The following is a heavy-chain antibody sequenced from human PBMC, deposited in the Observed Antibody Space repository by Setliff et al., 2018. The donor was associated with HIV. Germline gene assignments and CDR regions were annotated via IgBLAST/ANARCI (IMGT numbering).Heavy chain of an antibody. Sequence: TLSLTCTVSGGSMSSYYWSWIRQPPGKGLEWIGSIYYTGSTDYNPSLMSRVTISLDTPKNQFSLKLNSVIAADTAVYYCARNRVPSSLWGQGTLVTVSS. V-gene: IGHV4-59*01. CDR2: IYYTGST. D-gene: IGHD3-10*01. CDR3: ARNRVPSSL. CDR1: GGSMSSYY. J-gene: IGHJ4*02.